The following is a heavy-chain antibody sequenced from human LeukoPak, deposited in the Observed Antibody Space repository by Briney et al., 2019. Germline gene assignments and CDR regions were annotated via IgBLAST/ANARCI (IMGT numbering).Heavy chain of an antibody. CDR1: GYIFTSYW. CDR3: ARRPKTGYFYMDV. D-gene: IGHD2/OR15-2a*01. Sequence: GESLKISCKGSGYIFTSYWIGWVRQMPGKGLEWMGIIYPGDSNTRYSPSFQGQVTISADKSISTAYLQWSSLKASDTAIYYCARRPKTGYFYMDVWGKGTTATVSS. CDR2: IYPGDSNT. V-gene: IGHV5-51*01. J-gene: IGHJ6*03.